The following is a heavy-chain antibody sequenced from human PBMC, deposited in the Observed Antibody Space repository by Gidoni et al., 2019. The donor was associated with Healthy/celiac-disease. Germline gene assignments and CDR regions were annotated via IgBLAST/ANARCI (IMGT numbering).Heavy chain of an antibody. CDR1: GFTFSSYS. CDR2: ISSSSSTI. D-gene: IGHD3-10*01. J-gene: IGHJ5*02. CDR3: ARASQGYYYGSGSYS. Sequence: EVQLVESGGGLVQPGGSLRLSCAASGFTFSSYSMNWVRQAPGKGLEWVSYISSSSSTIYYADSVKGRFTISRDNAKNSLYLQMNSLRDEDTAVYYCARASQGYYYGSGSYSWGQGTLVTVSS. V-gene: IGHV3-48*02.